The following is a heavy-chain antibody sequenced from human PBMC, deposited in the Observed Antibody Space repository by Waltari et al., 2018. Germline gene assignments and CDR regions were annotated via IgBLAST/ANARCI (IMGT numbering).Heavy chain of an antibody. CDR1: DCSISSGFS. V-gene: IGHV4-38-2*02. CDR2: ISDSGTT. J-gene: IGHJ4*02. Sequence: QMQESGPGLVKPSETLSLMCSVSDCSISSGFSWGWLRQSPGKGLEWIGSISDSGTTSYNPSLQSRVTISIDTSKNQFSLKLGSVTAADTAVFYCAREAGSGIDWYHDYWGQGILVTVSS. CDR3: AREAGSGIDWYHDY. D-gene: IGHD3-9*01.